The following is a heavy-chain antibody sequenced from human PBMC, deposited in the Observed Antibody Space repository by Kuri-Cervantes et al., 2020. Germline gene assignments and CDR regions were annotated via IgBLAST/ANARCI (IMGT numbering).Heavy chain of an antibody. V-gene: IGHV5-51*01. CDR1: GYSFTSYW. CDR3: ARGYCTSTTCYELDV. Sequence: GESLKISCKGSGYSFTSYWIGWVRQIPGKGLEWMGIIYPGDSDTRYSPSFQGQVTISADRSINTAYLQWSSLKASDTAMYYCARGYCTSTTCYELDVWGKGTTVTVSS. D-gene: IGHD2-2*01. J-gene: IGHJ6*04. CDR2: IYPGDSDT.